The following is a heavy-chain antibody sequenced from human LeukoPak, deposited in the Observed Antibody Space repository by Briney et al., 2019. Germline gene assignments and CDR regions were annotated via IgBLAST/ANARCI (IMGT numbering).Heavy chain of an antibody. CDR3: ARSTYSGSHLDY. V-gene: IGHV3-74*01. D-gene: IGHD1-26*01. CDR2: INSDGSST. Sequence: PGRSLRLSCAASGFSISGFWMHWVRQAPGKGLLWVSRINSDGSSTSSADSVKGRFSISRDNAKNTLYLQMNSLRVEDTSLYYCARSTYSGSHLDYWGQGTLVTVPS. J-gene: IGHJ4*02. CDR1: GFSISGFW.